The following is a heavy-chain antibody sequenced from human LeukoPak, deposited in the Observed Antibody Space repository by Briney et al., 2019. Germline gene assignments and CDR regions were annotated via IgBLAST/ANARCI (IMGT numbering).Heavy chain of an antibody. J-gene: IGHJ3*02. D-gene: IGHD3-10*01. CDR2: ISAYNGNT. CDR1: GYTFTSYG. V-gene: IGHV1-18*01. CDR3: AREPLAWFGESSDAFDI. Sequence: SVKVSCKASGYTFTSYGISWVRQAPGQGLEWMGWISAYNGNTNYAQKLQGRVTMTTDTSTSTAYMELRSLRSDDTAVYYCAREPLAWFGESSDAFDIWGQGTMVTVSS.